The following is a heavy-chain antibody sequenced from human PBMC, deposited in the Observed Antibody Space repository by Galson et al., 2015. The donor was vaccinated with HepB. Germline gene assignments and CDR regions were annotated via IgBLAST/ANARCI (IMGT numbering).Heavy chain of an antibody. J-gene: IGHJ4*02. CDR2: ISGRSGTI. CDR3: ARDLSSSWSQFDY. D-gene: IGHD6-13*01. Sequence: SLRLSCAASGFSFSTYSMNWVRLAPGKGLEWLSYISGRSGTIYYADSVKGRFTTSRDNAQNSLYLQMNSLRDEDTAVYYCARDLSSSWSQFDYWGQGTLVTVSS. CDR1: GFSFSTYS. V-gene: IGHV3-48*02.